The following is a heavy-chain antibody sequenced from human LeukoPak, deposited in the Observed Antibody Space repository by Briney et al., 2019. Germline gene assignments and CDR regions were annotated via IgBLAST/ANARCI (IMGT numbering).Heavy chain of an antibody. CDR2: ISAYNGNT. D-gene: IGHD1-26*01. J-gene: IGHJ4*02. Sequence: ASVKVSCKASGYTFTSYDINWVRQAPGQGLEWMGWISAYNGNTNYAQKLQGRVTMTTDTSTSTAYMELRSLRSDDTAVYYCARVKVGAYNDYWGQGTLVTVSS. CDR3: ARVKVGAYNDY. V-gene: IGHV1-18*01. CDR1: GYTFTSYD.